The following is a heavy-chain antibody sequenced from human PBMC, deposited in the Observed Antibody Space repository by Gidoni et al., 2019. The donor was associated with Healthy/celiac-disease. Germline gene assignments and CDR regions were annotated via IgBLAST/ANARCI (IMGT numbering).Heavy chain of an antibody. Sequence: EVQLVESGGGLVQPGRSLRLSCTASGFTFDDYAMHWVRQAPGKGLEWVSGISWNRDNIAYADSVKGRFTISRVNAKNSLYLQMNSLRAEDTALYYCTKSGEWELLRSWFDPWGQGTLVTVSS. D-gene: IGHD1-26*01. CDR2: ISWNRDNI. J-gene: IGHJ5*02. V-gene: IGHV3-9*01. CDR1: GFTFDDYA. CDR3: TKSGEWELLRSWFDP.